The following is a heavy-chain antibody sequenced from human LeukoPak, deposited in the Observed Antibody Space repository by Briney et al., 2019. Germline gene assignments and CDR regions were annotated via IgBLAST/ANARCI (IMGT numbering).Heavy chain of an antibody. J-gene: IGHJ4*02. Sequence: SETLSLTCAVSGYSISSGYYWGWIRQPPGKGLELIGSIYHSGSTYYNPSLKSRVTISVDTSKNQFSLKLSSVTAADTAVYYCARQGGYDSSGYLDFWGQGTLVTVSS. V-gene: IGHV4-38-2*01. CDR2: IYHSGST. D-gene: IGHD3-22*01. CDR3: ARQGGYDSSGYLDF. CDR1: GYSISSGYY.